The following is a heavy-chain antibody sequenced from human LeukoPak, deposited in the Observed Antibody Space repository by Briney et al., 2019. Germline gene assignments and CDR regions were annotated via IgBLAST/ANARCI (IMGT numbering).Heavy chain of an antibody. J-gene: IGHJ4*02. CDR3: AKDVGQWELRAYFDY. V-gene: IGHV3-21*01. Sequence: PVGSLRLSCAASGFTFSSYSTNWVRQAPGKGLEWVSSISSSSSYIYYADSVKGRFTVSRDNAKNSLYLQMNSLRAEDTAVYYCAKDVGQWELRAYFDYWGQGTLVTVSS. CDR2: ISSSSSYI. D-gene: IGHD1-26*01. CDR1: GFTFSSYS.